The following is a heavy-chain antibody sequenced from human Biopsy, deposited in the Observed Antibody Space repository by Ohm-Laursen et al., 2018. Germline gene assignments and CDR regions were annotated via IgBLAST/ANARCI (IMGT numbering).Heavy chain of an antibody. V-gene: IGHV3-21*01. CDR2: ISASGNHI. CDR1: GFTFSGFS. D-gene: IGHD2-8*01. J-gene: IGHJ4*02. CDR3: ARDGEAKYCKHGVCPSDF. Sequence: GFLRLSCTASGFTFSGFSMNWVRQAPGRGLEWVSFISASGNHIYYTDSVKGRFTVSRDNGKNSVYLQMSSLRVEDTAVYYCARDGEAKYCKHGVCPSDFWGQGTLVTVSS.